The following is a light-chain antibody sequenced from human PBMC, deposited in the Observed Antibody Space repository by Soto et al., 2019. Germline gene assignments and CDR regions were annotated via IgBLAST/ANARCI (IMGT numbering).Light chain of an antibody. CDR3: QQYGSTPLT. CDR1: QSVSRKY. CDR2: GAS. V-gene: IGKV3-20*01. J-gene: IGKJ4*01. Sequence: EIVLTQSPGTLSLSPGGRATLSCRASQSVSRKYVAWYQQKPGQSPRLLIYGASNRASGIPDRFSGSVSGADFTLSIARLEPEDFAMYYCQQYGSTPLTFGGGTKVEIK.